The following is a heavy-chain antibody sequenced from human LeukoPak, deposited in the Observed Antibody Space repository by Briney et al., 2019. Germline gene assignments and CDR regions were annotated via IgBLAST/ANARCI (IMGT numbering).Heavy chain of an antibody. V-gene: IGHV3-15*01. CDR2: IKSNTDGGIT. Sequence: GGSLRLSCAASGFTFSNAWVTWVRQVPGKGLEWVGRIKSNTDGGITDYAAPVKGRFTISRDNSENKVYLQMNSLKTEDTAVYYCTAVDYDYWGQGTLVTVSS. D-gene: IGHD4-23*01. J-gene: IGHJ4*02. CDR3: TAVDYDY. CDR1: GFTFSNAW.